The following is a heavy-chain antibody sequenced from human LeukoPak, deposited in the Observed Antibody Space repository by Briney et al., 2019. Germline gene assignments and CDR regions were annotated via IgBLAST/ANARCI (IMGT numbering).Heavy chain of an antibody. CDR1: GYTFTGYY. V-gene: IGHV1-2*02. J-gene: IGHJ5*02. CDR3: ARGGHDFSGYSTWIDP. CDR2: INPNSGGT. D-gene: IGHD3-3*01. Sequence: ASVKVSCKASGYTFTGYYMHWVRQAPGQGLELMGWINPNSGGTNYAQKFQGRVTMTRDTSISTAYMELSRLRSDDTAVYYCARGGHDFSGYSTWIDPWGQGTLVTVSS.